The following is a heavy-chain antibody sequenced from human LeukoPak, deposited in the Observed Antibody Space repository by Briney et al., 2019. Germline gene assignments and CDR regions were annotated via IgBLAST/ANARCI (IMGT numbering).Heavy chain of an antibody. CDR2: IVGSGETI. CDR3: VRDRTVGSGKNAFDM. CDR1: GFTFSSYE. J-gene: IGHJ3*02. Sequence: GGSLRLSCGASGFTFSSYEMAWVRQAPGKGLEWVSYIVGSGETIYYADSVKGRFTISRDNAKNSLYLQMNSLRAEDTAVYYCVRDRTVGSGKNAFDMWGQGTMVTVSS. D-gene: IGHD3-10*01. V-gene: IGHV3-48*03.